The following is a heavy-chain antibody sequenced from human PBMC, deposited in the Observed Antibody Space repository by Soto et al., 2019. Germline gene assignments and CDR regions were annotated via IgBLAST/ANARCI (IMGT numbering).Heavy chain of an antibody. D-gene: IGHD6-13*01. J-gene: IGHJ5*02. CDR3: ARDLETAAGDVGSNWFDP. CDR2: IYHSGST. V-gene: IGHV4-4*02. Sequence: QVQLQESGPGLVKPSGTLSLTCAVSGGSISSSNWWSWVRQPPGKGLEWIGEIYHSGSTNYNPSLKSRVTISVDKSKNQFSLTLSSVTAADTAVYYCARDLETAAGDVGSNWFDPWGQGTLVTVSS. CDR1: GGSISSSNW.